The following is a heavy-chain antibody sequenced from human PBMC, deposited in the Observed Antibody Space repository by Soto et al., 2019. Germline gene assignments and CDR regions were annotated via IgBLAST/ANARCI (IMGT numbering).Heavy chain of an antibody. Sequence: QVQLVQSGAEVKKPGSSVKVSCKASGGTFSSYAISWVRQAPGQGLEWMGGIIPIFGTANYAQKFQGRVTVTADESTSTAYLELSSLRSEDTAVYYCASVGTGTTFGWCDPWGQGTLVTVSS. D-gene: IGHD1-1*01. J-gene: IGHJ5*02. V-gene: IGHV1-69*01. CDR2: IIPIFGTA. CDR1: GGTFSSYA. CDR3: ASVGTGTTFGWCDP.